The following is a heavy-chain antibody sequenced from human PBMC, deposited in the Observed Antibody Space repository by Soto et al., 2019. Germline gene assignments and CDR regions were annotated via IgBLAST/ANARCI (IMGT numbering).Heavy chain of an antibody. V-gene: IGHV4-30-4*01. CDR2: IYYSGST. Sequence: SETLSLTCTVSGGSISSGDYYWSWIRQPPGKGLEWIGYIYYSGSTYYNPSLKSRVTISVDTSKNQFSLKLSSVTAADTAVYYCASGIVVVPAAMQISLFAEYFQHWGQGTLVTVSS. J-gene: IGHJ1*01. CDR1: GGSISSGDYY. CDR3: ASGIVVVPAAMQISLFAEYFQH. D-gene: IGHD2-2*01.